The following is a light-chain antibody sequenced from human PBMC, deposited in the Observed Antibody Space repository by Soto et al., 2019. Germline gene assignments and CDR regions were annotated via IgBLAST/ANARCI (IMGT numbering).Light chain of an antibody. CDR1: RGDIGTYNL. Sequence: QSALTQPASVSGSLGQSITISCTGTRGDIGTYNLVSWYQQHPGKPPKVMIYEVSKGPSGVSRRFSGSKSGNTASLTISGLQADDEADYYCCSYAGGSAWVFGGGTKLTVL. V-gene: IGLV2-23*02. J-gene: IGLJ3*02. CDR3: CSYAGGSAWV. CDR2: EVS.